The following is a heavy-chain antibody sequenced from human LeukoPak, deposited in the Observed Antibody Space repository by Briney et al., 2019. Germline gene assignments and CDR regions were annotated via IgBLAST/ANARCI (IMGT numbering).Heavy chain of an antibody. CDR1: GFTFSTYW. Sequence: GGSLRLSCAASGFTFSTYWMSWVRQAPGKGLEWVANIKQDGSEKYYVDSVKGRLTISRDNAKNSLYLQMNSLRAEDTAVYYCAREVGTCSGGTCYFRFDYWGQGTLVTVSS. D-gene: IGHD2-15*01. CDR2: IKQDGSEK. V-gene: IGHV3-7*01. CDR3: AREVGTCSGGTCYFRFDY. J-gene: IGHJ4*02.